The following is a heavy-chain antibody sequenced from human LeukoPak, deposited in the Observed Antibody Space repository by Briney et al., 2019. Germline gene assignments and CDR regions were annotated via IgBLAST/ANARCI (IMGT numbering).Heavy chain of an antibody. CDR1: GFTFRSFG. J-gene: IGHJ4*02. CDR3: AKAPRGDLDY. D-gene: IGHD3-16*01. CDR2: ISDSGGST. Sequence: GGSLRLSCAVSGFTFRSFGMHWVRQAPGKGLEWVSTISDSGGSTYYADSVKGRFTISRDNSKNTLYLQMNSLRAEDTAVYYCAKAPRGDLDYWGQGTLVTVSS. V-gene: IGHV3-23*01.